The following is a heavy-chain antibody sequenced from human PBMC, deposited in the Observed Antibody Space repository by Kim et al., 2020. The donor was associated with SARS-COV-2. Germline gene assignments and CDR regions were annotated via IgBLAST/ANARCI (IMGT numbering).Heavy chain of an antibody. CDR1: GGSISSSSYY. J-gene: IGHJ4*02. CDR3: ARHPTAKVVRFLEGLLYLDY. Sequence: SETLSLTCTVSGGSISSSSYYWGWIRQPPGKGLEWIGSIYYSGSTYYNPFLKSRVTISVDTSKNQFSLKLSSVTAADTAVYDCARHPTAKVVRFLEGLLYLDYWGQGTLVTVSS. CDR2: IYYSGST. D-gene: IGHD3-3*01. V-gene: IGHV4-39*01.